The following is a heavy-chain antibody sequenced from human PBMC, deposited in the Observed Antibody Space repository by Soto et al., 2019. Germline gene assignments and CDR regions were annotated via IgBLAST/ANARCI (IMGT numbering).Heavy chain of an antibody. V-gene: IGHV3-53*01. CDR2: IYRGGST. J-gene: IGHJ4*02. CDR3: ARGHCSGDDCSSGLFEY. D-gene: IGHD2-15*01. Sequence: SLRLSCAASGFTVSSNYMSWVRQASGKGLEWVSVIYRGGSTYYADSVKGRFTISRDNSKNMLYLQMSSLRAEDTAVYYCARGHCSGDDCSSGLFEYWGQGTLVTVSS. CDR1: GFTVSSNY.